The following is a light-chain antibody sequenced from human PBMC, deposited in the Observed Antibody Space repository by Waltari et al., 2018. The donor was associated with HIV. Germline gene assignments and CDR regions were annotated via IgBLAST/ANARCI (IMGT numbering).Light chain of an antibody. CDR1: SSDVGGYNY. J-gene: IGLJ2*01. CDR3: SSYAGSNNVV. CDR2: GVN. V-gene: IGLV2-8*01. Sequence: QSALTQPPSASGSPGQSVTISCTGTSSDVGGYNYVSWYQQHPGKAPKLMIYGVNKRPSGVPDRFSGSKSGNTASLTVSGLQAEDEAEYYCSSYAGSNNVVFGGGT.